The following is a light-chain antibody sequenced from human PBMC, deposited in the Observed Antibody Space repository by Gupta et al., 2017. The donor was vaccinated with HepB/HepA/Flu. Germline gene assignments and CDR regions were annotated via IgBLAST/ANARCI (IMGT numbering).Light chain of an antibody. Sequence: SSELTQDPAVSVALGQTARITCQGDSLRSYYASWYQQKPGQAPVLVIYGKNNRPSGIPDRFSDSSSGNTASLTITGAQAEDEADYYCNSRDSSGNHPVVFGGGTKLTVL. CDR2: GKN. CDR1: SLRSYY. V-gene: IGLV3-19*01. CDR3: NSRDSSGNHPVV. J-gene: IGLJ2*01.